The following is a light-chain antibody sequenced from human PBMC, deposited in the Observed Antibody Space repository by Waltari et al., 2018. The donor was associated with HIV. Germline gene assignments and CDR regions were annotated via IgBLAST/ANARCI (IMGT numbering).Light chain of an antibody. V-gene: IGLV2-14*03. CDR3: SSYTTSSTYV. CDR1: SSDVGAYDY. J-gene: IGLJ1*01. Sequence: QSALTQPASVSGSPGQSITISCTGTSSDVGAYDYVSWYQQHPGKAPKLMIYDVNNRPPGGSHRFSGSKSATTASLTISGLQAEDEADYYCSSYTTSSTYVFGTGTKVTVL. CDR2: DVN.